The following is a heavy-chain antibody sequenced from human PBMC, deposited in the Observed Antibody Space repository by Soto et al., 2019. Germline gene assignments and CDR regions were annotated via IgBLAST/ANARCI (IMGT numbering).Heavy chain of an antibody. CDR3: AKDPVLGLEQLVQRLTYYFDY. CDR2: ISGSGGST. V-gene: IGHV3-23*01. CDR1: GFTFSSYA. Sequence: GGSLRLSCAASGFTFSSYAMSWVRQAPGKGLEWVSAISGSGGSTYYADSVKGRFTISRDNSKNPLYLQMNSLRAEDTAVYYCAKDPVLGLEQLVQRLTYYFDYWGQGTLVTVSS. D-gene: IGHD6-6*01. J-gene: IGHJ4*02.